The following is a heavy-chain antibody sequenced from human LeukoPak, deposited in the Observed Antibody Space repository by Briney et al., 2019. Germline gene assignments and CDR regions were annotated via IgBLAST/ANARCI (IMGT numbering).Heavy chain of an antibody. D-gene: IGHD6-13*01. V-gene: IGHV3-23*01. CDR3: AKLPSSSWYSNDY. Sequence: GGSLRLSCAASGFTLSSYAMSWGRQAPGEGLEWVSAICGSGGSTYYADSVKGRFTISRDNSKNTLYLQMNSLRAEDTAIYYCAKLPSSSWYSNDYWGQGTLVTVSS. CDR2: ICGSGGST. CDR1: GFTLSSYA. J-gene: IGHJ4*02.